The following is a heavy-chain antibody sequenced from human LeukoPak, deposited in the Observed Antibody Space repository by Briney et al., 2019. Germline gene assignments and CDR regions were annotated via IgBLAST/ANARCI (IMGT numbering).Heavy chain of an antibody. D-gene: IGHD2-2*01. V-gene: IGHV1-18*01. Sequence: ASVTLSCNPSGYIFTNYGLSWVRQAPGQGLEWMGWINTFNGNTSYAQSFQGRVTMTTDTSTTTAYMELTSLTSDDTAVYYCARDYCSSSTCQDGLFDYWGQGTLVIVSS. CDR1: GYIFTNYG. CDR3: ARDYCSSSTCQDGLFDY. CDR2: INTFNGNT. J-gene: IGHJ4*02.